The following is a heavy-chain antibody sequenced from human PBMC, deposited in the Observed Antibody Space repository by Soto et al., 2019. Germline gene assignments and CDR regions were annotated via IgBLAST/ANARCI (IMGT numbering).Heavy chain of an antibody. CDR1: GFTFSAYW. V-gene: IGHV3-74*01. Sequence: SGSLRLSCSVSGFTFSAYWMHWAGLVPWMGVIGISRMFDDGSTATYTESVKGRFVFSRDNAKKSLYLEMTSLRADDSGLYYFAIVLRGSPTRTGVLWGPGLLVTGS. CDR3: AIVLRGSPTRTGVL. D-gene: IGHD1-26*01. CDR2: MFDDGSTA. J-gene: IGHJ4*02.